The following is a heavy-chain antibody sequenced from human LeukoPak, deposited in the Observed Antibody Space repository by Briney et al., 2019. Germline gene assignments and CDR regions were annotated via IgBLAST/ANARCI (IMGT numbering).Heavy chain of an antibody. CDR3: ARALSSGWYYFDY. J-gene: IGHJ4*02. CDR1: GFTFTNYN. Sequence: GGSLRLSCVASGFTFTNYNMNWVRQAPGKRLEWVSQISSSSTTMYYADSVKGRFTISRDNAKNSLYLQMNSLRAEDTAVYYCARALSSGWYYFDYWGQGTLVTVSS. D-gene: IGHD6-19*01. CDR2: ISSSSTTM. V-gene: IGHV3-48*04.